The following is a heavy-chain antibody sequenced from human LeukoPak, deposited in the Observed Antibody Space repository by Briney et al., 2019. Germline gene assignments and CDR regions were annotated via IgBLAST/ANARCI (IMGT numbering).Heavy chain of an antibody. Sequence: GSSVKVSCKASGGTFSSYAISWVRQAPGQGLEWMGRIIPILGIANYAQKFQGRVTITADKSTSTAYMELSSLRSEDTAVYYCAKGYYYRSGYLRHPFGHLGQGTLVTVFS. J-gene: IGHJ4*01. D-gene: IGHD3-22*01. CDR3: AKGYYYRSGYLRHPFGH. V-gene: IGHV1-69*04. CDR2: IIPILGIA. CDR1: GGTFSSYA.